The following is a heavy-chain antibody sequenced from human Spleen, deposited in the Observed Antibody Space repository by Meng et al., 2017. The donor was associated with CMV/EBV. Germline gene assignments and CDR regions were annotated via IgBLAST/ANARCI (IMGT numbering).Heavy chain of an antibody. Sequence: GGAISTSSYYWGWIRQPPGNGLEWIGNIYYSGGTYYNPSLKSRVTISVDTSKNQFSLRLSSVTAADTAVYYCARIREGVGSRGYFDYWGQGTLVTVSS. CDR3: ARIREGVGSRGYFDY. V-gene: IGHV4-39*07. J-gene: IGHJ4*02. CDR1: GGAISTSSYY. CDR2: IYYSGGT. D-gene: IGHD1-26*01.